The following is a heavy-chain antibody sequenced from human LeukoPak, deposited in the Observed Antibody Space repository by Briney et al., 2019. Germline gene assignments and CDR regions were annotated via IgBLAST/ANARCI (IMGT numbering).Heavy chain of an antibody. V-gene: IGHV1-2*02. CDR3: ARDLDYGGNSAG. J-gene: IGHJ4*02. CDR1: GYTFTNYD. D-gene: IGHD4-23*01. CDR2: INPNSGGT. Sequence: ASVKVSCKTSGYTFTNYDIYWVRQAPGQGLEWMGWINPNSGGTNYAQKFQGRVTMTRDTSISTAYMELSSLRSEDTAVYYCARDLDYGGNSAGWGQGTLVTVSS.